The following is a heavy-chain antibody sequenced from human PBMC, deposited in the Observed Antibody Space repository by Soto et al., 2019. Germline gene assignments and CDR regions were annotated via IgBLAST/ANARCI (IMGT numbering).Heavy chain of an antibody. CDR2: IYSGGST. CDR1: GFIVSSSY. J-gene: IGHJ6*02. D-gene: IGHD1-26*01. CDR3: AREVISYSYYYYGMDV. V-gene: IGHV3-66*01. Sequence: EVQLVESGGGLVQPGGSLRLSCAASGFIVSSSYMSWVRQAPGKGLEWVSDIYSGGSTYYADSVKGRFTISRDNSKNTRYLQMNSLRAEDTAVYYCAREVISYSYYYYGMDVWGQGTTVTVSS.